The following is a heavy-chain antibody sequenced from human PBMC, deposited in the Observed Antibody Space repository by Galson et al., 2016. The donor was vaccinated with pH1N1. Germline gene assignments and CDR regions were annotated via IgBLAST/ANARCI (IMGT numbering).Heavy chain of an antibody. Sequence: SGAEVKKPGESLKISCQGSGSSFRNSWIGWVRQMPGKGLEWVGIIYPEDSDSRYRPSFEGQVTPSVDRSINTAYLQWSSLKASDTAMYYCARHTRYDIFPHSFYIDSWGQGTAGTGSA. V-gene: IGHV5-51*01. CDR1: GSSFRNSW. CDR2: IYPEDSDS. J-gene: IGHJ4*03. D-gene: IGHD3-9*01. CDR3: ARHTRYDIFPHSFYIDS.